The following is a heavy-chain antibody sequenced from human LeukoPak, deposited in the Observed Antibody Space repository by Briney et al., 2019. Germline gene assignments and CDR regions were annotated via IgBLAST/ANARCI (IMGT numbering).Heavy chain of an antibody. Sequence: GESLKISCKGSGYSFTSYWIGWVRQMPGKGLEWMGIIYPGDSDTRYSPSFQGQVTISADKSISTAYLQWSSLKASDTAMYYCARGESSGGFPGGSFDVWGRATLVTAS. CDR1: GYSFTSYW. D-gene: IGHD6-25*01. J-gene: IGHJ2*01. CDR2: IYPGDSDT. V-gene: IGHV5-51*01. CDR3: ARGESSGGFPGGSFDV.